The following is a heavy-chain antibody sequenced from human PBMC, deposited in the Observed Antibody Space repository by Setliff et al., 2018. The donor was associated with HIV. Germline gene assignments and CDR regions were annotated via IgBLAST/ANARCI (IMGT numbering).Heavy chain of an antibody. CDR1: GGSTSSSSYY. CDR2: VYYSGST. CDR3: ARTRSGTYYGEMNWFDP. V-gene: IGHV4-39*07. Sequence: SETLSLTCSVSGGSTSSSSYYWAWVRQPPGKGPEWIGSVYYSGSTNYNPSLKSRVTISVDTSKNRFSLTLRSVTAADTAVYYCARTRSGTYYGEMNWFDPWGQGILVTVSS. D-gene: IGHD3-10*01. J-gene: IGHJ5*02.